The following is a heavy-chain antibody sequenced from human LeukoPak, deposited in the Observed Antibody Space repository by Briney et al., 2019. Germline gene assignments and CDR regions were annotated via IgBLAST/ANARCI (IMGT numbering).Heavy chain of an antibody. CDR3: TREIVVVVAASVSRGYFDY. Sequence: GGSLRLSCAASGFTFSNAWMSWFRQAPGKGLEWVGFIRSKAYGGTTEYAASVKGRFTISRDDSKSIAYLQMNSLKTEDTAVYYCTREIVVVVAASVSRGYFDYWGQGTLVTVSS. D-gene: IGHD2-15*01. J-gene: IGHJ4*02. CDR1: GFTFSNAW. V-gene: IGHV3-49*03. CDR2: IRSKAYGGTT.